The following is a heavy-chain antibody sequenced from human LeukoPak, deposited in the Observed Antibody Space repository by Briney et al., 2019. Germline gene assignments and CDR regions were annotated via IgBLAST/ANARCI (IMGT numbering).Heavy chain of an antibody. D-gene: IGHD2-21*02. CDR2: IRFDGSNT. Sequence: GGSLRLSCVASGFTFRLFGMHWVRQAPGKGLEWVSFIRFDGSNTYHADSVKGRFTISRDNSKNTLYLQMNSLTSAGTAVYYCAKVKTDILIPDSWGQGTLVTVSS. CDR3: AKVKTDILIPDS. V-gene: IGHV3-30*02. CDR1: GFTFRLFG. J-gene: IGHJ4*02.